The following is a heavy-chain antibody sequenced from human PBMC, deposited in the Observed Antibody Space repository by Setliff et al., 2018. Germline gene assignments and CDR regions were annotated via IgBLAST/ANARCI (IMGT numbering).Heavy chain of an antibody. D-gene: IGHD6-13*01. V-gene: IGHV1-24*01. Sequence: ASVKVSCKVSGYTLTELSMHWVRQAPGKGLEWMGGFDPEDGETIYAQKFQGRVTMTEDTSTDTAYMELSSLRSEDTAVYYCARQQQLAIGSTAYYYYGMDVWGQGTTVTVS. CDR3: ARQQQLAIGSTAYYYYGMDV. CDR1: GYTLTELS. CDR2: FDPEDGET. J-gene: IGHJ6*02.